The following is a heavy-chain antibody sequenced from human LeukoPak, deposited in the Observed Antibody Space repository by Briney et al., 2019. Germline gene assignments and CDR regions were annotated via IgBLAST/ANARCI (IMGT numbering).Heavy chain of an antibody. V-gene: IGHV4-39*01. CDR2: IDYSGTT. CDR1: GGSISGRSYY. Sequence: SETLSLTCTVSGGSISGRSYYWDWLRQPPGKGLEWIGNIDYSGTTSYDASLKSRVSISVDTSKNQLSLKLNSVTAADTAAYYCARRTRGNNGNDYWGQGTLVTVSS. J-gene: IGHJ4*02. D-gene: IGHD1-14*01. CDR3: ARRTRGNNGNDY.